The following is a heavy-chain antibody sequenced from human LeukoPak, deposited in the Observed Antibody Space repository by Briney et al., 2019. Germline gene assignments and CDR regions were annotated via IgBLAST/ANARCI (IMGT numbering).Heavy chain of an antibody. CDR3: ARFVGSAYCSGGSCRNRNWFDP. Sequence: SVKVSCKASGGTFSSYAISWVRQAPGQGLEWMGGIIPIFGTANYAQKFQGRVTITADESTSTAYMELSSLRSEDTAVYYCARFVGSAYCSGGSCRNRNWFDPWGQGTLVTVSS. CDR2: IIPIFGTA. V-gene: IGHV1-69*13. J-gene: IGHJ5*02. CDR1: GGTFSSYA. D-gene: IGHD2-15*01.